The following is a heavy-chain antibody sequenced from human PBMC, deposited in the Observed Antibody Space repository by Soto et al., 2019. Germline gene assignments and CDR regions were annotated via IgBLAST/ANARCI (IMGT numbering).Heavy chain of an antibody. CDR3: ARHTVWSGYYYYYMDA. Sequence: SETLSLTCTVSGGSISSYYWSWIRQPPGKGLEWIGYIYYSGSTNYNPSLKSRVTISVDTSKNQFSLKLSSVTAADTAVYYCARHTVWSGYYYYYMDAWGKGTTVTVSS. J-gene: IGHJ6*03. D-gene: IGHD3-3*01. V-gene: IGHV4-59*01. CDR1: GGSISSYY. CDR2: IYYSGST.